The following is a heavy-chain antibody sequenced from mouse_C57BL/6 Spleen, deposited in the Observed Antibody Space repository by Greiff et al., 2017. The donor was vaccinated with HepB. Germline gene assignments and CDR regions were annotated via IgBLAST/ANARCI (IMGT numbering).Heavy chain of an antibody. Sequence: VQLQQPGAELVMPGASVKLSCKASGYTFTSYWMHWVKQRPGQGLEWIGEIDPSDSYTNYNQKFKGKSTLTVDKSSSTAYMQLSSLTSEDSAVYYCASGGFPFAYWGQGTLVTVSA. CDR2: IDPSDSYT. J-gene: IGHJ3*01. CDR1: GYTFTSYW. CDR3: ASGGFPFAY. V-gene: IGHV1-69*01.